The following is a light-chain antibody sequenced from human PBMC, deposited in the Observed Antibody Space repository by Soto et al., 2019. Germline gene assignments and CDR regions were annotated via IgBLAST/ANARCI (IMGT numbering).Light chain of an antibody. CDR3: QQYGSSPRT. CDR2: GAF. V-gene: IGKV3-20*01. CDR1: QSVSSTY. J-gene: IGKJ1*01. Sequence: ALTQSPGTLSSSPGERATLSCMASQSVSSTYLAWYQQKPGQAPRLLIYGAFKRATGIPDRFSGSGSGTDFTLTISSMAPDDFAVYCCQQYGSSPRTFGQGTKVDIK.